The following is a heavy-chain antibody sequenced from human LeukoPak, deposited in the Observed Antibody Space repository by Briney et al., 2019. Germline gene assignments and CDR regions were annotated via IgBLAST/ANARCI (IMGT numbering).Heavy chain of an antibody. CDR2: IRYDGSNK. V-gene: IGHV3-30*02. J-gene: IGHJ4*02. CDR1: GFTFSSYG. CDR3: AKDTFRYDSSGSYYFDY. D-gene: IGHD3-22*01. Sequence: GGSLRLSCAASGFTFSSYGVHWVRQAPGKGLEWVAFIRYDGSNKYYADSVKGRFTISRDNSKNTLYLQMNSLRAEDTAVYYCAKDTFRYDSSGSYYFDYWGQGTLVTVSS.